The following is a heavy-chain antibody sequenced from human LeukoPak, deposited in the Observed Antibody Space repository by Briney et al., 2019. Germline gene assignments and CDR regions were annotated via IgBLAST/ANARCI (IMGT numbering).Heavy chain of an antibody. Sequence: GGSLRLSCAASGFTFSSYSMNWVRQAPGKGLEWVSSISSSSSYIYYADSVKGRFTISRDNAKNSLYLQMNSLRAEDTAVYYCARDLERGHVVVTAIQDYYYYGMDVWGQGTTVTVSS. D-gene: IGHD2-21*02. V-gene: IGHV3-21*01. CDR2: ISSSSSYI. J-gene: IGHJ6*02. CDR1: GFTFSSYS. CDR3: ARDLERGHVVVTAIQDYYYYGMDV.